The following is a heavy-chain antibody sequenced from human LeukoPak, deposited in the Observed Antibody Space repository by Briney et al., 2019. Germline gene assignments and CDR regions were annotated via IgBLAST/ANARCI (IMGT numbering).Heavy chain of an antibody. CDR1: GFTSSSYS. CDR2: ISSSSYI. D-gene: IGHD3-10*01. CDR3: AREVLLWFGELNAFDI. V-gene: IGHV3-21*01. Sequence: PGGSLRLSCAASGFTSSSYSMNWVRQAPGKGLEWVSSISSSSYIYYADSVKGRFTISRDNAKNSLYLQINSLRAEDTAVYYCAREVLLWFGELNAFDIWGQGTMVTVSS. J-gene: IGHJ3*02.